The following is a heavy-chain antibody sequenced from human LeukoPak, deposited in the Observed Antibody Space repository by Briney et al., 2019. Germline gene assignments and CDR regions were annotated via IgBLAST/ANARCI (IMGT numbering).Heavy chain of an antibody. J-gene: IGHJ4*02. Sequence: GGSLRLSCAASGFTFSSYTMFWVRQAPGKGLEWVALISYEGTNKFYADSVKGRFTISRDNSKNTLYLQMSSLRVEDTAVYYCARDHISMGDLHYWGQGTLVTVSS. CDR3: ARDHISMGDLHY. CDR1: GFTFSSYT. V-gene: IGHV3-30-3*01. CDR2: ISYEGTNK. D-gene: IGHD1-26*01.